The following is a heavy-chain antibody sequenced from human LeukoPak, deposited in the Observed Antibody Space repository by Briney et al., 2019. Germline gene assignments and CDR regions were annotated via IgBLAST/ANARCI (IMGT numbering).Heavy chain of an antibody. J-gene: IGHJ4*02. D-gene: IGHD2-15*01. CDR1: GGSFSGYY. V-gene: IGHV4-34*01. CDR3: ARDPTVVVAARTFDY. CDR2: INHSGST. Sequence: SETLSLTCAVYGGSFSGYYWSWIRQPPGKGLEWIGEINHSGSTNYNPSLKSRVTISVDTSKNQFSLKLSSVTAADTAVYYCARDPTVVVAARTFDYWGQGTLVTVSS.